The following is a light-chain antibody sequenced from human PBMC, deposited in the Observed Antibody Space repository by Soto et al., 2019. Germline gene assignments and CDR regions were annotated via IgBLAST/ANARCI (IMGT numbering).Light chain of an antibody. Sequence: EILMTQSPATLSVSPGERATLSCRGIQSVSSSYLAWYQQKRGQAPRLLIYGASSRATGIPDRFSGSGSGTDFTLTISRLEPDDFAVYYCQQYNNWPPITFGQGTRLEI. CDR1: QSVSSSY. CDR3: QQYNNWPPIT. V-gene: IGKV3-20*01. J-gene: IGKJ5*01. CDR2: GAS.